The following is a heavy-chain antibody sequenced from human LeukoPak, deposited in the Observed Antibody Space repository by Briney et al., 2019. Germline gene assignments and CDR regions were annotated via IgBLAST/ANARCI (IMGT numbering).Heavy chain of an antibody. J-gene: IGHJ4*02. CDR2: ISAHNGNT. V-gene: IGHV1-18*01. Sequence: ASVKVSCKASGYTFTSYGISWVRQAPGQGVEWMGWISAHNGNTNYAQKLQGRVTMTTDTSTSTAYMELRSLRSDDTAVYYCARCLYSYGAAASDYWGQGTLVTVSS. CDR1: GYTFTSYG. D-gene: IGHD5-18*01. CDR3: ARCLYSYGAAASDY.